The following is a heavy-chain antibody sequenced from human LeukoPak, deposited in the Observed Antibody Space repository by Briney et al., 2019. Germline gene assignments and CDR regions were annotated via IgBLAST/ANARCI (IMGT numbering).Heavy chain of an antibody. CDR1: DYTFTSYG. J-gene: IGHJ4*02. V-gene: IGHV1-18*01. CDR3: ARSAPGDFLDY. D-gene: IGHD7-27*01. Sequence: ASVKVSCKASDYTFTSYGISWVRQAPGQGLEWMGWISTYNANTHYAQKLQDRVTMTTDTSTSTAYMELRSLRSDDTAVYYCARSAPGDFLDYWGQGTLVTVSS. CDR2: ISTYNANT.